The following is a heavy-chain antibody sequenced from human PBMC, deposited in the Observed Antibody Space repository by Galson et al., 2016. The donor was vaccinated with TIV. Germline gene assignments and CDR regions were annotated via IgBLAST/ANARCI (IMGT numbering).Heavy chain of an antibody. J-gene: IGHJ4*02. CDR1: GYTFTDYY. CDR3: ARFYYYYDRSANY. D-gene: IGHD3-22*01. V-gene: IGHV1-2*02. Sequence: SVKVSCKASGYTFTDYYMHWVRQAPGQGLEWMGRINPNSGGPNYVQKLQGRVTMTRDTSISTAYMELSRLRSDDSAVYYCARFYYYYDRSANYWGQGTLVTVSS. CDR2: INPNSGGP.